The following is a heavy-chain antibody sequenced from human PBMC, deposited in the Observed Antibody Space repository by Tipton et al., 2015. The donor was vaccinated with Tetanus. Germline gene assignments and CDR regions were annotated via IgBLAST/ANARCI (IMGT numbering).Heavy chain of an antibody. CDR2: SWYDGTDT. J-gene: IGHJ4*02. CDR1: GFIFSSYG. CDR3: AREADCSGGSCFSGDFDN. D-gene: IGHD2-15*01. V-gene: IGHV3-33*01. Sequence: AASGFIFSSYGTHWVRQAPGKGLEWVAVSWYDGTDTYYADAVKGRFTISRDNSKNTLYLQMNSLRAEDTAIYYCAREADCSGGSCFSGDFDNWGQGTQVTVSS.